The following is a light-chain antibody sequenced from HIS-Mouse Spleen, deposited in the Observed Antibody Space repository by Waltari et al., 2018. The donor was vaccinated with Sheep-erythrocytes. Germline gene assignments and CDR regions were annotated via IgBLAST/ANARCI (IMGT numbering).Light chain of an antibody. V-gene: IGKV3-11*01. J-gene: IGKJ2*01. CDR2: DAS. CDR1: QSVRSY. Sequence: EIVLTQSPATLSFSPGERAPLSSRAIQSVRSYLAWYQQKPGQAPRLLIYDASNRATGIPARFSGSGSGTDFTLTISSLEPEDFAVYYCQQRSNWYTFGQGTKLEIK. CDR3: QQRSNWYT.